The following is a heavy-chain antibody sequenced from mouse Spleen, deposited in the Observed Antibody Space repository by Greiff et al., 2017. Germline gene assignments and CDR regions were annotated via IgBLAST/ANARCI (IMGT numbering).Heavy chain of an antibody. Sequence: VQLQQSGPELVKPGASVKISCKASGYAFSSSWMNWVKQRPGKGLEWIGRIYPGDGDTNYNGKFKGKATLTADKSSSTAYMQLSSLTSEDSAVYFCARSGYYGSSYEGDYWGQGTTLTVSS. CDR1: GYAFSSSW. J-gene: IGHJ2*01. CDR3: ARSGYYGSSYEGDY. CDR2: IYPGDGDT. V-gene: IGHV1-82*01. D-gene: IGHD1-1*01.